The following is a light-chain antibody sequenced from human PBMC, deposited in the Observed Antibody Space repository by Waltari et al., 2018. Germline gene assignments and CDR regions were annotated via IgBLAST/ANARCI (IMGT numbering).Light chain of an antibody. CDR3: QHYVRLPAT. CDR1: QSVGGT. Sequence: EIVLTQSPGTLSLSPGERATLSCRASQSVGGTLAWYQQKPGQAPRLLMYGASIRAPGTPDSFIGTRSGTDFSLTISRLEPEDFAVYYCQHYVRLPATFGQGTKVEIK. J-gene: IGKJ1*01. V-gene: IGKV3-20*01. CDR2: GAS.